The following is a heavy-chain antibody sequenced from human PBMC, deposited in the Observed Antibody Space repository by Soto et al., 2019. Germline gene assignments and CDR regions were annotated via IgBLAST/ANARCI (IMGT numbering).Heavy chain of an antibody. CDR1: GGSISSSSYY. Sequence: QLQLQESGPGLVKPSETLSLTCTVSGGSISSSSYYWGWIRQPPGKGLEWIGSIYYSGSTYYNPSLKSRVTISVDTSKNQFYLKLSSVTAADTAVYYCARQRGYYDSSGYFDYWGQGTLVTVSS. CDR2: IYYSGST. D-gene: IGHD3-22*01. CDR3: ARQRGYYDSSGYFDY. V-gene: IGHV4-39*01. J-gene: IGHJ4*02.